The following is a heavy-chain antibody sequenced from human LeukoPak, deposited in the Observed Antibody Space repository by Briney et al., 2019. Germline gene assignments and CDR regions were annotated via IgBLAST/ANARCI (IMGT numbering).Heavy chain of an antibody. CDR3: ARGGRNRYCSSTSCLRTNWFDP. V-gene: IGHV1-8*01. Sequence: GASVKVSCKASGYTITSYDINWVRQATGQGLEWMGWMNPNSGNTGYAQKFQGRVTMTRNTSISTAYMELSSLRSEDTAVYYCARGGRNRYCSSTSCLRTNWFDPWGQGTLVTVSS. CDR2: MNPNSGNT. J-gene: IGHJ5*02. D-gene: IGHD2-2*01. CDR1: GYTITSYD.